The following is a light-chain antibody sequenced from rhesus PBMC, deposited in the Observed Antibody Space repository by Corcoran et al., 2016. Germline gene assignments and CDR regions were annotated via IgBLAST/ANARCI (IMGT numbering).Light chain of an antibody. CDR2: KAS. V-gene: IGKV1-74*01. J-gene: IGKJ1*01. CDR1: ENVNTY. CDR3: QHSYGTPPWT. Sequence: DIQMTQSPSSLSASVGDRVTITCRASENVNTYLHWYQQKPGKAPKLLIYKASTLQTGVPSRFSGSGSGTDFTLTISSLQPEDFATYYCQHSYGTPPWTFGQGTKVEIK.